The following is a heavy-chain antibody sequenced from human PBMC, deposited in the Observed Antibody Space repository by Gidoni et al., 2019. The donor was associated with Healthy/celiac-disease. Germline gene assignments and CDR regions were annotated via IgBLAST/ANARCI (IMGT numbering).Heavy chain of an antibody. Sequence: QLQLQESGPGLVKPSETLSLTCTVSGGSISSSSYYWGWIRQPPGKGLEWIGSIYYSGSTYYNPSLKSRVTISVDTSKNQFSLKLSSVTAADTAVYYCARPRGVINNYYYYYGMDVWGQGTTVTVSS. D-gene: IGHD3-10*01. V-gene: IGHV4-39*01. CDR3: ARPRGVINNYYYYYGMDV. J-gene: IGHJ6*02. CDR1: GGSISSSSYY. CDR2: IYYSGST.